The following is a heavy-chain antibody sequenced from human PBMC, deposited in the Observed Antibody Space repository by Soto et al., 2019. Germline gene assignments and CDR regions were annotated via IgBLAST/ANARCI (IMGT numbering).Heavy chain of an antibody. V-gene: IGHV3-53*04. J-gene: IGHJ6*03. CDR3: ARAAWGLWFGYMDV. Sequence: PGGSLRLSCAASGFTVGRNYMSWVRQAPGKGLEWVSVLYSGGTTYYADSVKGRFTISRHNSENTLYLQMDSLRTEDTAVYYCARAAWGLWFGYMDVWGKGTTVTVSS. CDR2: LYSGGTT. D-gene: IGHD3-10*01. CDR1: GFTVGRNY.